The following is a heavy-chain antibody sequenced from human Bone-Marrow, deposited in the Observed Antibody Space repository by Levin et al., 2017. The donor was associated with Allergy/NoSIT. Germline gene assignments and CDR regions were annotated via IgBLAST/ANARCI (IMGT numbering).Heavy chain of an antibody. CDR3: ARGDTMIVVVKGAFDI. Sequence: ASVKVSCKASGYTFTSYDINWVRQATGQGLEWMGWMNPNSGNTGYAQKFQGRVTMTRNTSISTAYMELSSLRSEDTAVYYCARGDTMIVVVKGAFDIWGQGTMVTVSS. J-gene: IGHJ3*02. CDR2: MNPNSGNT. V-gene: IGHV1-8*01. CDR1: GYTFTSYD. D-gene: IGHD3-22*01.